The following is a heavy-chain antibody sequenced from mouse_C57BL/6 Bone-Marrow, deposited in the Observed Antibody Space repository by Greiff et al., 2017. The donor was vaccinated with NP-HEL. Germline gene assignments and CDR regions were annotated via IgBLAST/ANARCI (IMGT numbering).Heavy chain of an antibody. D-gene: IGHD1-1*01. Sequence: QVQLQQPGAELVKPGASVKLSCKASGYTFTTYWMQWVKQRPGQGLEWIGEIDPSDSYTNYNQKFKGKATLTVDTSSSTANMQLSSLTSEDSAFYYSARKAYYWRSYEFAYWGQGTLVTVSA. V-gene: IGHV1-50*01. CDR2: IDPSDSYT. CDR1: GYTFTTYW. CDR3: ARKAYYWRSYEFAY. J-gene: IGHJ3*01.